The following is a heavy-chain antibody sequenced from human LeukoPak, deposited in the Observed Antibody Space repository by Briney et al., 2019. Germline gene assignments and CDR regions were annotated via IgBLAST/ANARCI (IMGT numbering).Heavy chain of an antibody. J-gene: IGHJ3*02. Sequence: PSETLSLTCTVSGGSISSYYWSWIRQPPGKGLEWIGYIYYSGSTNYNPSLKSRVTISVDTSKNQFSLKLSSVTAADTAVYYCARHGSIAGAGIDAFDIWGQGTMVTVSS. V-gene: IGHV4-59*08. D-gene: IGHD6-19*01. CDR2: IYYSGST. CDR1: GGSISSYY. CDR3: ARHGSIAGAGIDAFDI.